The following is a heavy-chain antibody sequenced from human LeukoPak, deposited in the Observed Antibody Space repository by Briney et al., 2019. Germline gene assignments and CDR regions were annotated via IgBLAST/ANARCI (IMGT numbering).Heavy chain of an antibody. CDR1: GGTFSSYA. CDR3: ARHEFSGYCSSTSCYKKNWFDP. D-gene: IGHD2-2*02. Sequence: SVKVSCKASGGTFSSYAISWVRQAPGQGLEWMGGIIPIFGTANYAQKFQGRVTITAGESTSTAYMELSSLRSEDTAVYYCARHEFSGYCSSTSCYKKNWFDPWGQGTLVTVSS. J-gene: IGHJ5*02. V-gene: IGHV1-69*13. CDR2: IIPIFGTA.